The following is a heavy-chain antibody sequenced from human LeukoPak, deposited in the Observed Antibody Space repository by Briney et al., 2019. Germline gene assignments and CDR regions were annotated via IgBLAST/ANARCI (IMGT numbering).Heavy chain of an antibody. V-gene: IGHV3-7*03. Sequence: GGSLRLSCAASGFTISSHWMTWVRQASGKGLEWVANINQDGSERYYVDSVKGRFTISRDNAKNSLSLQMNSLRAEGTAVYYCAKDPNYDFWSLWADYGMDVWGQGTTVTVSS. CDR2: INQDGSER. CDR3: AKDPNYDFWSLWADYGMDV. D-gene: IGHD3-3*01. J-gene: IGHJ6*02. CDR1: GFTISSHW.